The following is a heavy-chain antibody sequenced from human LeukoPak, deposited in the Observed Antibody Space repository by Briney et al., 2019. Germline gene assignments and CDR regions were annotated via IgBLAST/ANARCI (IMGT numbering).Heavy chain of an antibody. Sequence: ASVKVSCKVSGYTLTELSMHWVRQAPGKGLEWMGGFDPEDGETIYAQKFQGRVTMTEDTSTDTAYMELSSLRSEDTAVYYCATGYSCGYIFDYWGQGTLVTVSS. CDR3: ATGYSCGYIFDY. J-gene: IGHJ4*02. CDR2: FDPEDGET. V-gene: IGHV1-24*01. D-gene: IGHD5-18*01. CDR1: GYTLTELS.